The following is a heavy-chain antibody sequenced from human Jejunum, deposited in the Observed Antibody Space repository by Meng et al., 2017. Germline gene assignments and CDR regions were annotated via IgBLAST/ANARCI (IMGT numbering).Heavy chain of an antibody. Sequence: GGEVKSPWARVPFSCKSSGFTFFSYAMSWVRKAPGQGLEWMGWITAGNGNTKYSQKFQGRVTITRDTSASTAYMELSSLRSEDTAVYYCARDMPYSSGSFDYWGQGTLVTVSS. CDR2: ITAGNGNT. CDR1: GFTFFSYA. J-gene: IGHJ4*02. D-gene: IGHD3-10*01. V-gene: IGHV1-3*01. CDR3: ARDMPYSSGSFDY.